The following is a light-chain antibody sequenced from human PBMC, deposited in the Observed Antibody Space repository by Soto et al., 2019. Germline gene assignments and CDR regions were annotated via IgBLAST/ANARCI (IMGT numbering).Light chain of an antibody. V-gene: IGLV2-11*01. CDR1: SSDVGGYNY. J-gene: IGLJ3*02. Sequence: QSALTQPRSVSGSPGQSVTISCTGTSSDVGGYNYVSWYQQHPGKAPKLVIYDVSKWPSGVPDRFSGSKSGNTASLTISGFQAEDEADYYCCSYAGNSLWVFGGGTKLTVL. CDR3: CSYAGNSLWV. CDR2: DVS.